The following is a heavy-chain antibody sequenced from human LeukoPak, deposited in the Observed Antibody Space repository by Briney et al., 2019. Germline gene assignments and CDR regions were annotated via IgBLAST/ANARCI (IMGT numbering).Heavy chain of an antibody. J-gene: IGHJ4*02. D-gene: IGHD2-8*02. CDR2: IGSSSGTI. V-gene: IGHV3-48*01. CDR1: GFTFSTYS. Sequence: GGSLRLSCAASGFTFSTYSMNWVRQAPGKGLEWVSYIGSSSGTIYYADSVKGRFTVSRDNAKNSLYLQMNSLRAEDTAVYYCARHYCTGSRCSSGAFDYWGQGTLVTVSS. CDR3: ARHYCTGSRCSSGAFDY.